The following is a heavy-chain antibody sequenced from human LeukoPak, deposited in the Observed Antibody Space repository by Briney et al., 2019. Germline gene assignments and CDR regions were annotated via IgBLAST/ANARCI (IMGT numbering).Heavy chain of an antibody. CDR1: GGSISSGSYY. Sequence: SETLSLTCTVSGGSISSGSYYWSWLRQRAGTGLEWIGRIYTSGRTNYNPSLKSRVTISVDTSKNQFSLKLSSVTAADTAVYYCARDRYDLWSGYYYYYGMDVWGQGTTVTVSS. V-gene: IGHV4-61*02. CDR2: IYTSGRT. D-gene: IGHD3-3*01. CDR3: ARDRYDLWSGYYYYYGMDV. J-gene: IGHJ6*02.